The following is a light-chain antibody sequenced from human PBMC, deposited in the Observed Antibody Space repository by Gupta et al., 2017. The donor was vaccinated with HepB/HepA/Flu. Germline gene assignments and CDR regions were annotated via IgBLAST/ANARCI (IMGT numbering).Light chain of an antibody. Sequence: QSVLTQPPSVSAAPGQKVTISCSGTSSNIGNSYVSWYQQRPGTAPKLLIYDNNKRPKGIADRFSGSKSGKSATLGITGLQTGEEAEYYCGTWESSLSTGLYVFGTGTKVTVL. CDR2: DNN. J-gene: IGLJ1*01. V-gene: IGLV1-51*01. CDR3: GTWESSLSTGLYV. CDR1: SSNIGNSY.